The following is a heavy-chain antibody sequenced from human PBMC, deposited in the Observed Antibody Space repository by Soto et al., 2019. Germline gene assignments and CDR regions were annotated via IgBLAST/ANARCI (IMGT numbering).Heavy chain of an antibody. D-gene: IGHD3-22*01. J-gene: IGHJ5*02. Sequence: SETLSLTCAVYGGSFSGYYWSWIRQPPGKGLEWIGEINQSGSTNYNPSLKGRVTISVDTSKNQFSLQLSSVTAADTAVYYCARDYYDSSGPGGRFDPWGQGTLVTVSS. V-gene: IGHV4-34*01. CDR1: GGSFSGYY. CDR3: ARDYYDSSGPGGRFDP. CDR2: INQSGST.